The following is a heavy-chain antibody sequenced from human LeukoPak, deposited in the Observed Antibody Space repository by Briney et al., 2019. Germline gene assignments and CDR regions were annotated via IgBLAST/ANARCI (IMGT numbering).Heavy chain of an antibody. CDR3: ARGLPFYSYGYVRYYMDV. Sequence: PSQTLSLTCTVSGGSISSGSYYWSWIRQPAGKGLEWIGRIYTSGSTNYNPSLKSRVTISVDTSKNQFSLKLSSVTAADTAVYYCARGLPFYSYGYVRYYMDVWGKGTTVTVSS. J-gene: IGHJ6*03. D-gene: IGHD5-18*01. CDR1: GGSISSGSYY. V-gene: IGHV4-61*02. CDR2: IYTSGST.